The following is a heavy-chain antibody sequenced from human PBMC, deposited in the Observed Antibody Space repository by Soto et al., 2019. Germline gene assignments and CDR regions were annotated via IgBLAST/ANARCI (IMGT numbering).Heavy chain of an antibody. D-gene: IGHD2-15*01. J-gene: IGHJ6*02. CDR3: AISPDCSGGSCYWGSYYYYGMDV. V-gene: IGHV1-2*04. CDR2: INPNSGGT. Sequence: ASVKVSCKASGYTFTGYYMHWVRQAPGQGLEWMGWINPNSGGTNYAQKFQGWVTMTRDTSISTAYMELSRLRSDDTAVYYCAISPDCSGGSCYWGSYYYYGMDVWGQGTTVTVSS. CDR1: GYTFTGYY.